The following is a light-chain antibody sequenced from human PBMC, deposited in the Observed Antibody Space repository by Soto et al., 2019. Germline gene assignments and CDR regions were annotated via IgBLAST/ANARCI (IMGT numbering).Light chain of an antibody. CDR2: SAS. Sequence: DVQMTQSPSSLSASVGDRVTITCRASQGISNFVAWYQQIAVKVPKLLIHSASTLQSGVPSRFSGSGSGTDFTLTISSLQPEDVAIYYCQKYNSGPLTFGGGTKVEIK. CDR3: QKYNSGPLT. J-gene: IGKJ4*01. V-gene: IGKV1-27*01. CDR1: QGISNF.